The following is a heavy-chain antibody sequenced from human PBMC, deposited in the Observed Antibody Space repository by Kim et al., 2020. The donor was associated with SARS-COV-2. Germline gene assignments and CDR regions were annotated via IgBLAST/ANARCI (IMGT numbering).Heavy chain of an antibody. CDR1: GYTLTELS. CDR2: FDPEDVET. J-gene: IGHJ5*02. V-gene: IGHV1-24*01. CDR3: ATTSVVIKSHWFDP. Sequence: SVKVSCKVSGYTLTELSMHWVRQAPGKGLEWMGGFDPEDVETIYAQQFQGRVTMTEDTSTDTAYMELSSLRSEDTAVYYCATTSVVIKSHWFDPWGQGTLVTVSS. D-gene: IGHD3-22*01.